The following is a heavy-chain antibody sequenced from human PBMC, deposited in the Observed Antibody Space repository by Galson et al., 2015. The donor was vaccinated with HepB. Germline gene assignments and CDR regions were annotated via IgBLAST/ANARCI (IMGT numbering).Heavy chain of an antibody. CDR2: IIPIFGTA. V-gene: IGHV1-69*13. CDR1: GGTFSSYA. Sequence: SVKVSCKASGGTFSSYAISWVRQAPGQGLEWMGGIIPIFGTANYAQKFQGRVTITADESTSTAYMELSSLRSEDTAVYYCARDIVVVPAAIWGGDYGMDVWGQGTTVTVSS. CDR3: ARDIVVVPAAIWGGDYGMDV. J-gene: IGHJ6*02. D-gene: IGHD2-2*02.